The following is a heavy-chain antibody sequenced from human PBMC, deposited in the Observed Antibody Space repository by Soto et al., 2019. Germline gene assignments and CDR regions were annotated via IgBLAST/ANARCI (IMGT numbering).Heavy chain of an antibody. D-gene: IGHD1-26*01. CDR1: GYTFTAYY. J-gene: IGHJ4*02. CDR3: ARDGHRSGDY. V-gene: IGHV1-2*02. CDR2: INPNTGDT. Sequence: QVQLVQSGAEVKKPGASVKVSCKASGYTFTAYYIHWVRQAPGQGLEWVGWINPNTGDTNYAQRFQGRVSLTRDTSINTASMELSRLRSDDTAVYYCARDGHRSGDYWGQGALVTVSS.